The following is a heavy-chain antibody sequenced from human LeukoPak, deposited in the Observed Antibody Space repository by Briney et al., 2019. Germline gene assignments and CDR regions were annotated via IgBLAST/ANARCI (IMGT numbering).Heavy chain of an antibody. D-gene: IGHD4-23*01. Sequence: ASVKVSCKASGYTFTNYDINWVRQATGQGLEWMGWVNPNSGNTGYAQKFQGRVTITRNTSISTAFMELSSLRSEDTAVYYCARGYGGYSGDFDYWGQGTLVTVSS. V-gene: IGHV1-8*03. CDR1: GYTFTNYD. CDR2: VNPNSGNT. J-gene: IGHJ4*02. CDR3: ARGYGGYSGDFDY.